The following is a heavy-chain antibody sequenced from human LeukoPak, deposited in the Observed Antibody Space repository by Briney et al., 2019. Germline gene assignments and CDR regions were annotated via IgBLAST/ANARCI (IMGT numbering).Heavy chain of an antibody. D-gene: IGHD2-15*01. Sequence: PGGSLRLSCAASGFTFSSYGMHWVRQAPGKGLEWVAVISYDGSNKYYADSVKGRFTISRDNSKNTLYLQMNSLRAEDTAVYYCAREVVALDYWGQGTLVTVSS. V-gene: IGHV3-30*03. CDR2: ISYDGSNK. CDR3: AREVVALDY. CDR1: GFTFSSYG. J-gene: IGHJ4*02.